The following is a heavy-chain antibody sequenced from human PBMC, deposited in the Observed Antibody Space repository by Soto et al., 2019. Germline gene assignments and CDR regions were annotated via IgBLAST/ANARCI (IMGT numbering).Heavy chain of an antibody. D-gene: IGHD3-3*01. Sequence: PGESLKISCKGSGYSFTSYWIGWVRQMPGKGLEWMGIIYPGDSDTRYSPSFQGQVTTSADKSISTAYLQWSSLKASDTAMYYCARGRRGLRFLEWLLPYGMDVWGQGTTVTVSS. CDR1: GYSFTSYW. V-gene: IGHV5-51*01. J-gene: IGHJ6*02. CDR2: IYPGDSDT. CDR3: ARGRRGLRFLEWLLPYGMDV.